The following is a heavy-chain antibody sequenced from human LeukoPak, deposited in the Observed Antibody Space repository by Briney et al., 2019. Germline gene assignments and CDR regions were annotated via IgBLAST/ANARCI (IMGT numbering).Heavy chain of an antibody. D-gene: IGHD3-22*01. J-gene: IGHJ4*02. V-gene: IGHV3-74*01. CDR1: GFTFRNYW. Sequence: GGSLRLSCEGSGFTFRNYWMHWVRQVPGKGLVWVSRINRDGSTTSYADSVKGRFTISRDNAKNTLNLQMNSLRGEDTAVYYCAKDNYYETSAFVDYWGQGTLVTVSS. CDR3: AKDNYYETSAFVDY. CDR2: INRDGSTT.